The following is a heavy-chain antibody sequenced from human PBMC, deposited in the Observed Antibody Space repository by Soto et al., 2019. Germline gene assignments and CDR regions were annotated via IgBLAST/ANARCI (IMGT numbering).Heavy chain of an antibody. V-gene: IGHV4-34*01. Sequence: SETLSLTCAVYGGSFSGYYWSWIRQPPGKGLEWIGEINHSGSTNYNPSLKSRVTISVDTSKNQFSLKLSSVTAAETAVYYCARGGRITIFGVVIMGGMDVRGQGTTVTVSS. J-gene: IGHJ6*02. D-gene: IGHD3-3*01. CDR1: GGSFSGYY. CDR2: INHSGST. CDR3: ARGGRITIFGVVIMGGMDV.